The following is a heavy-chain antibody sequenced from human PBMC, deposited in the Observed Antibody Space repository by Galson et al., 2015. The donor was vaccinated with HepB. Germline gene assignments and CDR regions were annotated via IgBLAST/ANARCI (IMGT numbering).Heavy chain of an antibody. D-gene: IGHD3-3*01. Sequence: SLRLSCAASGFTFSSYGMHWVRQAPGKGLEYVSAISSNGGSTYYADSVKGRFTISRDNSKNTLYLQMSSLRAEDTAVYYCVKDLGIGTIFGVVIVDYYMDVWGKGTTVTVSS. CDR1: GFTFSSYG. J-gene: IGHJ6*03. CDR2: ISSNGGST. V-gene: IGHV3-64D*06. CDR3: VKDLGIGTIFGVVIVDYYMDV.